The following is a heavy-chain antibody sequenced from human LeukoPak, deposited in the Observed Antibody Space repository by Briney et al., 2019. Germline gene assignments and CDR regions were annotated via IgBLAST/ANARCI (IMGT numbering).Heavy chain of an antibody. Sequence: GESLKISCKGSGYSFTSYWIGWVRQMPGKGLEWMGIIYPGDSDTRYSPSFQGQVTISADKSISTAYQQWSSLKASDTAMYYCARHIEYYYGSGSYFDYWGQGTLVTVSS. J-gene: IGHJ4*02. V-gene: IGHV5-51*01. CDR3: ARHIEYYYGSGSYFDY. CDR1: GYSFTSYW. D-gene: IGHD3-10*01. CDR2: IYPGDSDT.